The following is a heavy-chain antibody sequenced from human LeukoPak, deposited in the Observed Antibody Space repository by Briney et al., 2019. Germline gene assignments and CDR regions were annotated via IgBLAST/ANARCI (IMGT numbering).Heavy chain of an antibody. CDR3: AKRGIEYSSSSEEPRFDY. V-gene: IGHV3-30-3*02. J-gene: IGHJ4*02. CDR1: GFTFSSYA. D-gene: IGHD6-6*01. CDR2: ISYDGSNK. Sequence: GGSLRLSCAASGFTFSSYAMHWVRQAPGKGLEWVAVISYDGSNKYYADSVKGRFTISRDNSKNTLYLQMNSLRAEDTAVYYCAKRGIEYSSSSEEPRFDYWGQGTLVTVSS.